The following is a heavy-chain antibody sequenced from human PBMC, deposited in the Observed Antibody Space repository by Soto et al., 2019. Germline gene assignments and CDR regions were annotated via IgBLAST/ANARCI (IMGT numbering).Heavy chain of an antibody. Sequence: SETRSLTCAAYGVSFRDYYWSWIRQPPGKGLEWIGEINHSGSTNYNPSLKSRVTISVDTSKNQFSLKLNSVTAADTAVYYCAREVPSRYFDLWGRGTPVTVS. CDR2: INHSGST. V-gene: IGHV4-34*01. CDR1: GVSFRDYY. J-gene: IGHJ2*01. CDR3: AREVPSRYFDL. D-gene: IGHD3-10*01.